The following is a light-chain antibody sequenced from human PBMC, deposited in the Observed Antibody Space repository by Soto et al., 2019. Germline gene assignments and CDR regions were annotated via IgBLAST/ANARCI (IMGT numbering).Light chain of an antibody. Sequence: QSALTQPASVSGSPGQSITISCTGTSTDVGGYNYVSWYQHHPGKAPKLLIFEGTIRSSGVSNRFSGSKSGNTASLTISGLQAEDEADYYCCSYTSSNTRVFGTGTKLTVL. CDR2: EGT. V-gene: IGLV2-14*01. J-gene: IGLJ1*01. CDR1: STDVGGYNY. CDR3: CSYTSSNTRV.